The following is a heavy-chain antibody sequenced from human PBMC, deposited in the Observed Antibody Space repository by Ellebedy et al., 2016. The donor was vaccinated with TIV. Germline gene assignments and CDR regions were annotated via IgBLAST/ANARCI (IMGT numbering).Heavy chain of an antibody. J-gene: IGHJ4*02. CDR2: INHRGTT. CDR1: GGSFSDYF. CDR3: ARDYSYVQYFDY. Sequence: SETLSLXXAVYGGSFSDYFWTWIRQSPGKGLEWIGEINHRGTTNYNPSLKSRVTLSVDTSKNQFSLTLSSVTAADTAVYYCARDYSYVQYFDYWGQGTLVTVSS. V-gene: IGHV4-34*01. D-gene: IGHD5-18*01.